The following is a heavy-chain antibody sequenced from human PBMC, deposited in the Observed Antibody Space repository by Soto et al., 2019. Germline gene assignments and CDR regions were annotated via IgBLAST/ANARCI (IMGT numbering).Heavy chain of an antibody. CDR1: GFTFNTFG. V-gene: IGHV3-48*01. CDR3: ARVRSSTTSVYYYYMDL. Sequence: PGGSLRLSCAGSGFTFNTFGISWVRQAAGKGLEWVSYISSNSRTIYYADSVQGRFTISRDNAQNSLYLQMNSLRSEDTAVYYCARVRSSTTSVYYYYMDLWGKGTTVTVSS. D-gene: IGHD2-2*01. CDR2: ISSNSRTI. J-gene: IGHJ6*03.